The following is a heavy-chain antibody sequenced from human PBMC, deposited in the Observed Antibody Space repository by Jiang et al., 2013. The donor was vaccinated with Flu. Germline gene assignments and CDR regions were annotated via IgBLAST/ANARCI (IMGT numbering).Heavy chain of an antibody. D-gene: IGHD5-18*01. CDR2: IIPIFGTA. Sequence: SGAEVKKPGSSVKVSCKASGGTFSSYATSWVRQAPGQGLEWMGGIIPIFGTAKYALKFQGRVTITADESTSTAYMELSSLRSEDTAIYYCARESHTYGYRHGFDPWGQGTLVTVSS. CDR3: ARESHTYGYRHGFDP. CDR1: GGTFSSYA. J-gene: IGHJ5*02. V-gene: IGHV1-69*01.